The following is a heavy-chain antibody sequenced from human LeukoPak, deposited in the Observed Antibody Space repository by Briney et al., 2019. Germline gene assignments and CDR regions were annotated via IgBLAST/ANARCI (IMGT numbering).Heavy chain of an antibody. CDR3: ARGPYSGSPRGYYMDV. D-gene: IGHD1-26*01. V-gene: IGHV4-34*01. CDR2: INHSGST. Sequence: SETLSLTCAVYGGSFSGDYWSGIRQPPGKGLEWIGEINHSGSTNYNPSLKSRVTISVDTSKNQFSLKLSSVTAADTAVYYCARGPYSGSPRGYYMDVWAKGPRSPSP. J-gene: IGHJ6*03. CDR1: GGSFSGDY.